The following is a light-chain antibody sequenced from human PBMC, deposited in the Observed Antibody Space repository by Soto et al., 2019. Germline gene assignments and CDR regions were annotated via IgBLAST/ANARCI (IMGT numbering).Light chain of an antibody. J-gene: IGKJ1*01. CDR1: QNVLYSSNNKNY. CDR2: WAS. CDR3: QQYYSTPRT. Sequence: DIVMTQSPDSLAVSLGERATINCKSSQNVLYSSNNKNYLAWYQQKPGQPPKLLIYWASTREYGVPDRFSGSGSRTDFPLTISSLQAEDVAVYYCQQYYSTPRTFGQGTKVEIK. V-gene: IGKV4-1*01.